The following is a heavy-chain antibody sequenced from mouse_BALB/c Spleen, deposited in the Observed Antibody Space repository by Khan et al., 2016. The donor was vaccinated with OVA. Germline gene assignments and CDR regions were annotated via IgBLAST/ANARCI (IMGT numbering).Heavy chain of an antibody. V-gene: IGHV9-3-1*01. CDR3: VRFHGGY. CDR1: GYTFKDYV. J-gene: IGHJ2*01. CDR2: MNTYTGEP. Sequence: QIQLVQSGPELKKPGETVKISCKASGYTFKDYVMNWVKQSPGEGLKWMGWMNTYTGEPTYADDFEGRFAFSLETSASTAYLQIRSLKDEETATSFCVRFHGGYWGHGTTLTVSS.